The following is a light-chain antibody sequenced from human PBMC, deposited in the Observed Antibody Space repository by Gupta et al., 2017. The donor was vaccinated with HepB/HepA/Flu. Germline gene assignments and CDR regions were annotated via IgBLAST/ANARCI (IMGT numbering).Light chain of an antibody. V-gene: IGLV1-51*02. CDR2: END. CDR1: SSNMGNNY. Sequence: QSVLTQPPSVSAAPGQKVTISCSGSSSNMGNNYISWYRQLPGTAPKLLIYENDNRPSGIPDRFSASKSDTSATLGITGLQTGDEGDDYCGTWDSSRTSGVFGGGTKLTVL. J-gene: IGLJ3*02. CDR3: GTWDSSRTSGV.